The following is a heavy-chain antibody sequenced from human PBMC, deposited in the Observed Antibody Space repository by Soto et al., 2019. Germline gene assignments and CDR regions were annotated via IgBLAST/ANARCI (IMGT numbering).Heavy chain of an antibody. V-gene: IGHV1-3*01. CDR3: ARGAVLRYFDWLFWYDY. CDR1: GYTFTSYA. CDR2: INAGNGNT. Sequence: VASVKVSCKASGYTFTSYAMHLVRQAPGQRLEWMGWINAGNGNTKYSQKFQGRVTITRDTSASTAYMELSSLRSEDTAVYYCARGAVLRYFDWLFWYDYWGQGTLVTVSS. J-gene: IGHJ4*02. D-gene: IGHD3-9*01.